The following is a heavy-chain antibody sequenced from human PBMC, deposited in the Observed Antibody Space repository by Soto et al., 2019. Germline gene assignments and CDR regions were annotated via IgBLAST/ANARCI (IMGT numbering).Heavy chain of an antibody. CDR2: INSDGSST. V-gene: IGHV3-74*01. Sequence: EVQLVESGGGIVQPGGSLRLSCAASGFTFSSYWMHWVRHAPGKGLVWVSRINSDGSSTSYADSVKGRFTFSIDNAKNTLYLQMNSLRDEDTAVYYCAIDGAIPEFYDFSSGYYTGSWFDPWGQGTLVTASS. CDR1: GFTFSSYW. J-gene: IGHJ5*02. CDR3: AIDGAIPEFYDFSSGYYTGSWFDP. D-gene: IGHD3-3*01.